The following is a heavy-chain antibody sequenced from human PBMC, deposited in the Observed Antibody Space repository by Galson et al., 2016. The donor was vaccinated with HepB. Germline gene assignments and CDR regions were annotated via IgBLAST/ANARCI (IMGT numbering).Heavy chain of an antibody. Sequence: CAISGDSVSSNSAAWNWIRQSPSRGLAWLGRTAYRPTWYNDYAVSVKSRITINPDTSKNQFSLHLNSVTPEDTAVYFCARDSELVNLFDSWGQGTLVTVSS. J-gene: IGHJ5*01. CDR3: ARDSELVNLFDS. D-gene: IGHD2-21*01. CDR1: GDSVSSNSAA. CDR2: TAYRPTWYN. V-gene: IGHV6-1*01.